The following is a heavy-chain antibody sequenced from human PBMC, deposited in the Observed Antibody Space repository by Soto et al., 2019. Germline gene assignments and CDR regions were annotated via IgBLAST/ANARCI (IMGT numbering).Heavy chain of an antibody. CDR1: GYTFTGYY. J-gene: IGHJ4*02. CDR2: INPNSGGT. CDR3: ARDYYDSSGYSFTFDY. Sequence: ASVKVSCKASGYTFTGYYMHWVRQAPGQGLEWMGWINPNSGGTSYAQKFQGRVTMTRDTSISTAYMELSRLRSDDTAVYYCARDYYDSSGYSFTFDYWGQGTLVTVSS. D-gene: IGHD3-22*01. V-gene: IGHV1-2*02.